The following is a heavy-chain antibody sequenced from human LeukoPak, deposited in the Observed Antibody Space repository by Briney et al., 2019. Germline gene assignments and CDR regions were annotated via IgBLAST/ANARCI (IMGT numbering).Heavy chain of an antibody. J-gene: IGHJ6*03. CDR2: IYYSGYT. V-gene: IGHV4-59*01. CDR1: GGSISSYY. D-gene: IGHD3-10*01. Sequence: SETLSLTCTVSGGSISSYYWSWIRQPPGKGLEWIGCIYYSGYTNYKSSLKSRVTISVDTSKSQFSLKLSSVTAADTAVYYCARTTMVRGTYYMDVWGKGTTVTVSS. CDR3: ARTTMVRGTYYMDV.